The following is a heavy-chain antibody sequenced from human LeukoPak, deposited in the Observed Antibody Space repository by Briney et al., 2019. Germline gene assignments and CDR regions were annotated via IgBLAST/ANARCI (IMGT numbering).Heavy chain of an antibody. J-gene: IGHJ4*02. D-gene: IGHD1-14*01. Sequence: ASVKVSCKASGGTFSSYATSWVRQAPGQGLEWMRGIIPIFGTANFAQKFQGRVTITADESTSTAYMELSSLRSEDTAVYYCAREGAGEPFDYWGQGTLVTVSS. CDR2: IIPIFGTA. CDR1: GGTFSSYA. CDR3: AREGAGEPFDY. V-gene: IGHV1-69*13.